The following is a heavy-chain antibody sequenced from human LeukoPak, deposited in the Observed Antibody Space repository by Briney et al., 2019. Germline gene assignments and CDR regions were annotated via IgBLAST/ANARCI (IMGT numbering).Heavy chain of an antibody. D-gene: IGHD6-25*01. CDR1: GFTFSYFW. CDR2: TNTDGSYS. V-gene: IGHV3-74*01. CDR3: ARLGSQGGVAALDY. J-gene: IGHJ4*02. Sequence: PGGSLRLSCAASGFTFSYFWMHWFRQTPGKGLVWVSCTNTDGSYSSYADSVKGRFTISRDNVRNTLYLQMNSLRAEDTAVYYCARLGSQGGVAALDYWGQGTLVTVSS.